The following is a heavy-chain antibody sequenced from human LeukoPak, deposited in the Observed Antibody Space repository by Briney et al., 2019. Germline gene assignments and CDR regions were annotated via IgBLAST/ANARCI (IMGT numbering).Heavy chain of an antibody. J-gene: IGHJ4*02. CDR1: GFTFSSYG. D-gene: IGHD7-27*01. CDR2: ISYDGSNK. Sequence: GGSLRLSCAASGFTFSSYGMHWVRQAPGKGLEWVAVISYDGSNKYYADSVKGRFTISRDNAKNSLYLQMNSLRAEDTAVYYCASYSFLGISAFDYWGRGTLVTVSS. CDR3: ASYSFLGISAFDY. V-gene: IGHV3-30*03.